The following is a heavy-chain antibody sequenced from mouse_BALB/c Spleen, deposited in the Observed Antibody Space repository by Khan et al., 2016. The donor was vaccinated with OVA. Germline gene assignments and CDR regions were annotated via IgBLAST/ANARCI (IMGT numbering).Heavy chain of an antibody. CDR1: GFNITDTY. CDR2: IDPANVNS. CDR3: SRWDGSV. V-gene: IGHV14-3*02. D-gene: IGHD2-3*01. Sequence: EVQLQESGAELVKPGASVTLSCTASGFNITDTYIHWVKQRPEQGLEWIGRIDPANVNSKYYPKFQGKATITVDISSNTAYLQLSSLTSEATAVYYCSRWDGSVRGEGTSVTVSS. J-gene: IGHJ4*01.